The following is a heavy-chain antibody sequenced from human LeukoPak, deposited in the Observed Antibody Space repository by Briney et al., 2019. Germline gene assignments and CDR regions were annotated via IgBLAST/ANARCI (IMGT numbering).Heavy chain of an antibody. D-gene: IGHD3-16*01. V-gene: IGHV4-59*01. CDR1: GGSISSYY. J-gene: IGHJ4*02. CDR3: ARDGGYGRLDY. Sequence: KSSETLSLTCTVSGGSISSYYWSWIRQPPGKGLEWIGYIYYSGSTNYNPSLKSRVTISVDTSKNQFSLNLSSVTAADTAVYYCARDGGYGRLDYWGQGTLVTVSS. CDR2: IYYSGST.